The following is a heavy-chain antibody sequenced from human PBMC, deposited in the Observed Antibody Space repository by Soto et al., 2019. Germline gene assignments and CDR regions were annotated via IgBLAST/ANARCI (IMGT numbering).Heavy chain of an antibody. CDR1: GFTFSSYA. Sequence: GGSLRLSCAAAGFTFSSYAMHWVRQAPGKGLEWVAAVSTDGSSNYYADSVKGRFTISRDNSKNTLYLEVNSLRAEDTAVYYCTRDIAGETKLDYWGQGTLVTVSS. V-gene: IGHV3-30-3*01. CDR2: VSTDGSSN. J-gene: IGHJ4*02. D-gene: IGHD1-26*01. CDR3: TRDIAGETKLDY.